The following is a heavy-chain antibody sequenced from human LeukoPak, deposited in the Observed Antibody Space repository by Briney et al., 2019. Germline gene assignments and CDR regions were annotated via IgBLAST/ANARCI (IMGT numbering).Heavy chain of an antibody. V-gene: IGHV6-1*01. CDR2: TYYGSKWFN. CDR3: TRSRYCTGGSCYQGIDV. Sequence: SQTLSLTCAISGDSVSSNSADWSWIRQSPSRGLEWLGRTYYGSKWFNDYAVSVKGRITITPDTSKNQFSLHLISVTPEDTAVYYCTRSRYCTGGSCYQGIDVWGQGTTVPVSS. J-gene: IGHJ6*02. D-gene: IGHD2-8*02. CDR1: GDSVSSNSAD.